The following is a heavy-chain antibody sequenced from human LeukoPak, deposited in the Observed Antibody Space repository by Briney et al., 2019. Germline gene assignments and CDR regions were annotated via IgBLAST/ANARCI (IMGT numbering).Heavy chain of an antibody. Sequence: GASVKVSCKASGYTFTSYGISWVRQAPGQGLEWMGWISAYNGNTNYAQKLQGSVTMTTDTSTSTAYMELRSLRSDGTAVYYCARVKNYDSSGYYYRLGRGYFDYWGQGTLVTVSS. CDR1: GYTFTSYG. CDR3: ARVKNYDSSGYYYRLGRGYFDY. V-gene: IGHV1-18*01. CDR2: ISAYNGNT. D-gene: IGHD3-22*01. J-gene: IGHJ4*02.